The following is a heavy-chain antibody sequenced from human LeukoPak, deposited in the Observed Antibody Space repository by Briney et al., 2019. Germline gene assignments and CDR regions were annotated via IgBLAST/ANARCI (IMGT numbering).Heavy chain of an antibody. Sequence: PGGSLRLSCAASGFTFSNYNMNWVRQAPGKGLEWVSSISSSSTYIYYADSMKGRFTISRDNAKNSLYLQMNSLRAEDTAVYYCAKLSGKTVTTDYYYYMDVWGKGTTVTVSS. J-gene: IGHJ6*03. CDR1: GFTFSNYN. CDR3: AKLSGKTVTTDYYYYMDV. CDR2: ISSSSTYI. D-gene: IGHD4-11*01. V-gene: IGHV3-21*01.